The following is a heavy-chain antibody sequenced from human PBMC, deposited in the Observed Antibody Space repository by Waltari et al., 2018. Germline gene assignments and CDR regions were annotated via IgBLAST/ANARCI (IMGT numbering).Heavy chain of an antibody. Sequence: EVQLVESGGGLVQPGGSLRLSCAASGFTFSSYSMNWVRQAPGKGLEWVSYISSSSSTIYYADSVKGRFTISRDNAKNSLYLQMNSLRAEDTAVYYCARDEGPNYDFWSGYSTYYYYGMDVWGQGTTVIVSS. D-gene: IGHD3-3*01. CDR3: ARDEGPNYDFWSGYSTYYYYGMDV. CDR2: ISSSSSTI. J-gene: IGHJ6*02. CDR1: GFTFSSYS. V-gene: IGHV3-48*01.